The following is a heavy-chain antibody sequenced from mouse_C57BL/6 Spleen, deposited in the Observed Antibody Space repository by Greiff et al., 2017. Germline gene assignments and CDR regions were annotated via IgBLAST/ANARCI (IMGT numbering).Heavy chain of an antibody. CDR3: ARGGYDPYYFDY. Sequence: EVQLVESGGGLVKPGGSLKLSCAASGFTFSSYAMSWVRQTPEKRLEWVATIRDGGSYTYYPDNVKGRFTISRDKAKNNLYLQLSHLKSEDTAMYYCARGGYDPYYFDYGGQGTTRTVSS. J-gene: IGHJ2*01. D-gene: IGHD2-2*01. CDR1: GFTFSSYA. V-gene: IGHV5-4*01. CDR2: IRDGGSYT.